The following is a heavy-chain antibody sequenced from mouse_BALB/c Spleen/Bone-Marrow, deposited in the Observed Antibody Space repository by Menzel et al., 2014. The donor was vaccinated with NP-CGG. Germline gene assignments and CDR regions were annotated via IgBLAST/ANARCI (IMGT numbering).Heavy chain of an antibody. D-gene: IGHD4-1*01. V-gene: IGHV1-54*03. Sequence: VQLQQSGAELVRPGTSVKVSCKASGYAFTYYLIEWVKQRPGQGLEWTGVINPPSGATNYNENFKGKATLTADKSSSAPYMQLSSLTSDDSAVYFCARRLTGTLYFDYWGQGTTLTVSS. CDR3: ARRLTGTLYFDY. CDR1: GYAFTYYL. J-gene: IGHJ2*01. CDR2: INPPSGAT.